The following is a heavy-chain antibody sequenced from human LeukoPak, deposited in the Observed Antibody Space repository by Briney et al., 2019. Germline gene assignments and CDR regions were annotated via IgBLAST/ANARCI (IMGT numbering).Heavy chain of an antibody. CDR2: IIPIFGTA. CDR1: GGTFSGYA. J-gene: IGHJ3*02. D-gene: IGHD3-10*01. V-gene: IGHV1-69*13. CDR3: ARGSGYVSAFDI. Sequence: ASVKVSCKASGGTFSGYAISWVRQAPGQGLEWMGGIIPIFGTANYAQKFQGRVTITADESTSTAYMELSSLRSEDTAVYYCARGSGYVSAFDIWGQGTMVTVSS.